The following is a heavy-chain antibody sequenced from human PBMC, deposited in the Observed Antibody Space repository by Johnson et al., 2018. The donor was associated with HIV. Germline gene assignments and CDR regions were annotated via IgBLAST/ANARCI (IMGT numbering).Heavy chain of an antibody. CDR3: AKDQWSSSWTNDAFDF. CDR1: GFTFRNFW. CDR2: INQEGGGT. J-gene: IGHJ3*01. D-gene: IGHD6-13*01. Sequence: VQLVESGGGLVQPGASLRLSCAASGFTFRNFWMNWVRQAPGKGLVWVANINQEGGGTYYADSVKGRVTISRDNSKNTLYLQMNSLRAEDTAVYYCAKDQWSSSWTNDAFDFWGQGTMVTVSS. V-gene: IGHV3-7*01.